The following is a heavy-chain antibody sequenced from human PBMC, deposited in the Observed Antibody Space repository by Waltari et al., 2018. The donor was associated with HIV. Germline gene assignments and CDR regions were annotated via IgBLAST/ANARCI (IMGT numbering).Heavy chain of an antibody. Sequence: QVQLVQSGAEVKKPGASVKVSCKASGYTFTGYYINWVRQAPGQGLEWMGWINPNSGGTNYAQNFQGRVTMTRDTSISTAYMELSRLRSDDTAVYYCATPSYDSSGYYSAGSEFDYWGQGTLVTVSS. V-gene: IGHV1-2*02. CDR3: ATPSYDSSGYYSAGSEFDY. D-gene: IGHD3-22*01. J-gene: IGHJ4*02. CDR2: INPNSGGT. CDR1: GYTFTGYY.